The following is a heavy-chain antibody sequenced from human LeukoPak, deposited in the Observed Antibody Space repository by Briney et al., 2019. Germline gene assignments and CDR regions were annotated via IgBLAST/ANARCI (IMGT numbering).Heavy chain of an antibody. CDR3: ARDPYSGGYGDDYYYYMDV. J-gene: IGHJ6*03. V-gene: IGHV3-21*01. CDR2: ITSTSSYM. Sequence: GGSLRLSCAASGFTFSTYNMNWVRQAPGKWLEWVSSITSTSSYMYYADSVKGRFTISRDNAQNSLYLHMSSLRAEDTAVYYCARDPYSGGYGDDYYYYMDVWGKGTTVTISS. D-gene: IGHD1-26*01. CDR1: GFTFSTYN.